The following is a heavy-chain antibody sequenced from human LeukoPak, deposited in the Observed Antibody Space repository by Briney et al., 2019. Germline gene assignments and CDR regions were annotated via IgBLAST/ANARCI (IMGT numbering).Heavy chain of an antibody. V-gene: IGHV3-33*01. CDR2: IWYDGSNK. CDR1: GFTFRSYG. D-gene: IGHD3-10*01. J-gene: IGHJ4*02. Sequence: GGSLRLSCAASGFTFRSYGMHWVRQAPGKGLEWVAVIWYDGSNKYYADSVKGRFTISRDNSKNTLYLQMNSLRAEDTAVYYCARAPVMVRGVLDYWGQGTLVTVSS. CDR3: ARAPVMVRGVLDY.